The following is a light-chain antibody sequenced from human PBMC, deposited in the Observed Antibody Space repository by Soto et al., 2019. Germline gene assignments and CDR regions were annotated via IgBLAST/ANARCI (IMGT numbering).Light chain of an antibody. CDR3: QQYGSWT. CDR2: GAS. CDR1: QSVSSSY. J-gene: IGKJ2*01. V-gene: IGKV3-20*01. Sequence: EIGLTQSPGTLSLSPGERATLSCRASQSVSSSYLAWYQQKPGQAPRLLIYGASSRATGIPDRFSGSGSGTDFTLTTSRLEPEDFAVYYCQQYGSWTFGQGTKLEIK.